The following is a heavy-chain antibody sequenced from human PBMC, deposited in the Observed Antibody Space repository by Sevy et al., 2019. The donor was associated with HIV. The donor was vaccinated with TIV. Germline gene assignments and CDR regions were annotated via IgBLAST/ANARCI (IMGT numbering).Heavy chain of an antibody. V-gene: IGHV4-61*02. CDR3: ARLVREGATYPDY. D-gene: IGHD1-26*01. J-gene: IGHJ4*02. CDR1: GGSISSGNYY. Sequence: SETLSLTCTVSGGSISSGNYYWSWIRQPAGKGLEWIGRIHASGGTNYKSSLKSRVTMSVDTSKNQFFLRVTSVTAADTAVYYCARLVREGATYPDYWGQGTLVTVSS. CDR2: IHASGGT.